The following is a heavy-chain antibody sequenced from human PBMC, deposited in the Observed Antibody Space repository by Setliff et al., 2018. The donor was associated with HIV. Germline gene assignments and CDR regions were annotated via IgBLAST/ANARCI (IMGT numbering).Heavy chain of an antibody. CDR1: GDTFSIHP. J-gene: IGHJ4*02. Sequence: SVKVSCKASGDTFSIHPISWVRQAPGRGLEWMGNIIPVFGTTNYAQRFQGRVTMTEDTSTDTAYMELSSLRSEDTAVYYCASYFHSSGRFDYWGQGTLVTVSS. D-gene: IGHD6-19*01. CDR2: IIPVFGTT. CDR3: ASYFHSSGRFDY. V-gene: IGHV1-69*06.